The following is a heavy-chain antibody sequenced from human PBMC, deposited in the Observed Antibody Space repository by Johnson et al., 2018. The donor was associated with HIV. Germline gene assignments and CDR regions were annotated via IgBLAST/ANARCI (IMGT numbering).Heavy chain of an antibody. CDR2: ISWNSGSI. CDR1: GFIFDNYD. V-gene: IGHV3-20*04. CDR3: AKDNGGHEYSSGWFDAFDI. J-gene: IGHJ3*02. D-gene: IGHD6-19*01. Sequence: VQLVESGGSVVRPGGSLRLSCAASGFIFDNYDMGWVRQAPGKGLEWVSDISWNSGSIGYADSVKGRFTISRDNAKNSLYLQMNSLRAEDTALYSCAKDNGGHEYSSGWFDAFDIWGQGTMVTVSS.